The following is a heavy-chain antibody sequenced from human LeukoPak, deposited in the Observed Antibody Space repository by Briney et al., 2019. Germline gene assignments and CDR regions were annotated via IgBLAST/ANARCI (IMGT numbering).Heavy chain of an antibody. CDR1: GYTFTSYA. D-gene: IGHD5-12*01. V-gene: IGHV1-3*01. CDR3: ARDETWITTHFDY. Sequence: WASVTVSCTASGYTFTSYAMHWVRQAPGQRLEWMGWINAGNGNTKYSQKFQGRVTITRDTSASTAYMELSSLRSEDTAVYYCARDETWITTHFDYWGQGTLVTVSS. CDR2: INAGNGNT. J-gene: IGHJ4*02.